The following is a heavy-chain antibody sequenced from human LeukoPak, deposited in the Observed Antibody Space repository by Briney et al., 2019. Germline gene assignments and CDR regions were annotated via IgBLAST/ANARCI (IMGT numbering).Heavy chain of an antibody. Sequence: GGSLRLSCAASGFTFSSYAMHWVRQAPGKGLEYVSAISSNGGSTYYANSVKGRFTISRDNSKNTLYLQMGSLRAEDMAVYYCARGKYSYGYLFDYWGQGTLVTVSS. CDR1: GFTFSSYA. D-gene: IGHD5-18*01. J-gene: IGHJ4*02. CDR3: ARGKYSYGYLFDY. CDR2: ISSNGGST. V-gene: IGHV3-64*01.